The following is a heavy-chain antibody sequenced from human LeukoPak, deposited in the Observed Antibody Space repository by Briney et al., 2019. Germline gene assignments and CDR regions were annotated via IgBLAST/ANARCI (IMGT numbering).Heavy chain of an antibody. V-gene: IGHV1-2*02. CDR2: INPNSGGT. CDR1: GYTFTGYY. Sequence: GASVKVSCKASGYTFTGYYMHWVRQAPGQGLEWMGWINPNSGGTNYAQKFQGRVTMTRDTSISTAYMELSRLRSDDTAVYYCARSGHSSSSSAFWFDPWGQGTLVTVSS. CDR3: ARSGHSSSSSAFWFDP. J-gene: IGHJ5*02. D-gene: IGHD6-6*01.